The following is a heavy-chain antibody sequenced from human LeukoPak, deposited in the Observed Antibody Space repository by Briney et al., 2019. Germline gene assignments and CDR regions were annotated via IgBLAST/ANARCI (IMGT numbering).Heavy chain of an antibody. J-gene: IGHJ4*02. V-gene: IGHV1-2*02. CDR2: INPNSGGT. D-gene: IGHD3-22*01. CDR3: ARVFSSGYHNDY. CDR1: GYTFTGYY. Sequence: ASVKVSCKASGYTFTGYYILWVRQARGQGLEWMGWINPNSGGTNYAQKFQGRVTMTRDTSISTAYMELSRLRSDDTAVYYCARVFSSGYHNDYWGQGTLVTVSS.